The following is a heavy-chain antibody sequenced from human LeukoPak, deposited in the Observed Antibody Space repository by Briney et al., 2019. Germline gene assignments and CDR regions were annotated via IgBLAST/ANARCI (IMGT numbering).Heavy chain of an antibody. CDR1: GYTFNSYG. CDR3: ARVWYPPDAFDF. Sequence: ASVKVSCKASGYTFNSYGITWVRQAPGQGEEWVGWISVYNGVTKFAQKVQDRVTMTTDTSTNIAYMELRNLRSDDTAVYYCARVWYPPDAFDFWGQGTMVTVSS. CDR2: ISVYNGVT. V-gene: IGHV1-18*01. D-gene: IGHD6-13*01. J-gene: IGHJ3*01.